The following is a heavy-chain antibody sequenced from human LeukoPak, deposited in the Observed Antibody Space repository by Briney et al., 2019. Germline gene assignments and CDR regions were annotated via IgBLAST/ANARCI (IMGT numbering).Heavy chain of an antibody. V-gene: IGHV3-30-3*01. CDR3: ARDGSTSPWYYYGMDV. J-gene: IGHJ6*02. D-gene: IGHD2-2*01. Sequence: GGSLRLSCAASGFTFSSYAMHWVRQAPGKGLEWVAVISYDGSNKYYADSVKGRFTISRDNSKNTLYLQMNSLRAEDTAVYYCARDGSTSPWYYYGMDVWGQGTTVTVSS. CDR1: GFTFSSYA. CDR2: ISYDGSNK.